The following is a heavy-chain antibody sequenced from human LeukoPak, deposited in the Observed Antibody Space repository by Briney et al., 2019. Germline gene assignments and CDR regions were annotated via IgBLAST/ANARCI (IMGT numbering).Heavy chain of an antibody. CDR2: IRYDGSHK. V-gene: IGHV3-30*02. D-gene: IGHD6-19*01. Sequence: PGGSLRLSCAASGFPFSGYGMHWVRQAPGKGLEWVAYIRYDGSHKYYADSVKGRFTVSRDNSKNTLFLQMNSLRPEDTAVYYCEGVAVAGIYWGQGTPVTVSS. J-gene: IGHJ4*02. CDR1: GFPFSGYG. CDR3: EGVAVAGIY.